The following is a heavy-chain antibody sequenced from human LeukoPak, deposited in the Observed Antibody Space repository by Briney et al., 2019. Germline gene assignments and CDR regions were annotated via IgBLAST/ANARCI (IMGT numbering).Heavy chain of an antibody. J-gene: IGHJ4*02. CDR3: ARDTGFSMVRGILF. V-gene: IGHV7-4-1*02. CDR1: GYTFTSYS. CDR2: INTNTGDP. D-gene: IGHD3-10*01. Sequence: ASVKVSCKASGYTFTSYSMNWVRQAPGQGLEWMGWINTNTGDPTYAQGFTGRFVFSLDTSVSTAYLQISSLKAEDTAVYYCARDTGFSMVRGILFWGQGTLVTVSS.